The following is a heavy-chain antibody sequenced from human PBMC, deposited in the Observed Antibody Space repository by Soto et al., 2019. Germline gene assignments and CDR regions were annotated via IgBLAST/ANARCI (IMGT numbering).Heavy chain of an antibody. CDR1: GGSISSYY. Sequence: QVQLQESGPGLVKPSETLSLTCTVSGGSISSYYWSWIRQPPGKGLEWIGYIYYSGSTNYNPSLQSRVTISVATSKNQFSLTLSSVTAADTAVYYCAVQAIVGATSWFDPCGHGTLVIVSA. V-gene: IGHV4-59*01. CDR3: AVQAIVGATSWFDP. CDR2: IYYSGST. D-gene: IGHD1-26*01. J-gene: IGHJ5*02.